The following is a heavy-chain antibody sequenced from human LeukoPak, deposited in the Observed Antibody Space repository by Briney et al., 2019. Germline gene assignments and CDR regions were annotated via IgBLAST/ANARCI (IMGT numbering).Heavy chain of an antibody. J-gene: IGHJ4*02. CDR1: AFTFSSCW. CDR3: ARDGGNSGYDLFDH. V-gene: IGHV3-7*01. Sequence: AGGSLRLSCAASAFTFSSCWMTWVRQAPGKGLEWVANIKQDGSEEYYVDSVKGRFTISRDNAKNSLYLQMNSLRAEDTAMYYCARDGGNSGYDLFDHWGQGTLVTVSS. D-gene: IGHD5-12*01. CDR2: IKQDGSEE.